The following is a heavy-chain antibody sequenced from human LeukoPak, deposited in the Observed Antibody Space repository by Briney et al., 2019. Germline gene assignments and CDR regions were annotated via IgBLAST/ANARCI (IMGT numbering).Heavy chain of an antibody. CDR3: AKDDISMGIAVADGYFDY. Sequence: HPGGSLRLSCAASGFTFSSYAMSWVRQAPGKGLEWVSAISGSGGSTYYADSVKGRFTISRDNSKNTLYLQMNSLRAEDTAVYYCAKDDISMGIAVADGYFDYWGQGTLVTVSS. J-gene: IGHJ4*02. CDR2: ISGSGGST. CDR1: GFTFSSYA. D-gene: IGHD6-19*01. V-gene: IGHV3-23*01.